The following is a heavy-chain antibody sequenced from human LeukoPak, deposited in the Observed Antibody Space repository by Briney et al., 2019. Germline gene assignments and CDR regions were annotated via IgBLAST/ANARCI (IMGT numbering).Heavy chain of an antibody. J-gene: IGHJ5*02. V-gene: IGHV3-21*01. D-gene: IGHD6-13*01. Sequence: PGGSLRLSCSASGFTFSSYGMHWVRQAPGKGLEWVSSISSSSSYIYYADSVKGRFTISRDNAKNSLYLQMNSLRAEDTAVYYCARDLAPGKRIAAALEFDPWGQGTLVTVSS. CDR2: ISSSSSYI. CDR3: ARDLAPGKRIAAALEFDP. CDR1: GFTFSSYG.